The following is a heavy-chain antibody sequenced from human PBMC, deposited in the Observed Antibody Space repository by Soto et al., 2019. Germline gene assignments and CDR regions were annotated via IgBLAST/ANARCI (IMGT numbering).Heavy chain of an antibody. V-gene: IGHV1-2*02. Sequence: GASVKVSCKASGYTFTDHYIHWLRQAPGQSLEWMGWINPYSGGTHFARKFQDRVTMARDTSVSTAYMELSSLKSDDTAVYYCAMTQPQGYYDFWSGYYTGTQYGMDVWGQGTTVTVSS. CDR3: AMTQPQGYYDFWSGYYTGTQYGMDV. J-gene: IGHJ6*02. D-gene: IGHD3-3*01. CDR1: GYTFTDHY. CDR2: INPYSGGT.